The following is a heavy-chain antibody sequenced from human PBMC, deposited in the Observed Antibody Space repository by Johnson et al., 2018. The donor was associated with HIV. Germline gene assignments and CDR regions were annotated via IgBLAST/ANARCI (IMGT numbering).Heavy chain of an antibody. CDR3: AKEGSIAAAGNDAFDI. D-gene: IGHD6-13*01. CDR2: IGTAGDT. J-gene: IGHJ3*02. V-gene: IGHV3-13*01. CDR1: GFTFSSYD. Sequence: VHLVESGGGLVQPGGSLRLSCAASGFTFSSYDMHWVRQATGKGLEWVSAIGTAGDTYYPGSVKGRFTISRENAKNSLYLQMNSLRAEDTAVYYCAKEGSIAAAGNDAFDIWGQGTMVTVSS.